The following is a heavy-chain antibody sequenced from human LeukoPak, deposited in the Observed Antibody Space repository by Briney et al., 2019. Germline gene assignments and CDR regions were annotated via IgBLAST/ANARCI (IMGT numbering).Heavy chain of an antibody. V-gene: IGHV3-23*01. CDR1: GFTFSSYA. Sequence: PGGSLRLSCAASGFTFSSYAMSWVRQAPGKGLEWVSAISGSGGSTYYADSVKGRFTISRDNFKNTLYLQMNSLRAEDTAVYYCAKSMLGLLRYYFDYWGQGTLVTVSS. D-gene: IGHD3-22*01. CDR2: ISGSGGST. CDR3: AKSMLGLLRYYFDY. J-gene: IGHJ4*02.